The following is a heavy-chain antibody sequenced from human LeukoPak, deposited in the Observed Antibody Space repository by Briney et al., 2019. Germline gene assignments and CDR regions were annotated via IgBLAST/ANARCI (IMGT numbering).Heavy chain of an antibody. CDR2: ISYDGSNK. V-gene: IGHV3-30*18. D-gene: IGHD2-8*01. CDR1: GFTFSSYG. J-gene: IGHJ6*04. Sequence: GGSLRLSCAASGFTFSSYGTHWVRQAPGKGLGWVAVISYDGSNKYYADSVKGRFTISRDNSKNTLYLQMNSLRAEDTAVYYCAKDNGGVKGETTYYYYGMDVWGKGTTVTVSS. CDR3: AKDNGGVKGETTYYYYGMDV.